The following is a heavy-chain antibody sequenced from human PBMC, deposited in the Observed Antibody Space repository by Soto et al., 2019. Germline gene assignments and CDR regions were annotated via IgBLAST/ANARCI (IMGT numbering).Heavy chain of an antibody. CDR1: GITFTNYW. CDR2: VDSDGRGT. J-gene: IGHJ4*02. Sequence: EVQLVECGGGSVQPGGSLRHSCVASGITFTNYWMHWVRQVPGKGLVWVARVDSDGRGTSYADFVKGRFTISRDNAKNTLYLQMNSLRVEDTAMYYCGTVFEHWAQGIPVTVSS. CDR3: GTVFEH. V-gene: IGHV3-74*01.